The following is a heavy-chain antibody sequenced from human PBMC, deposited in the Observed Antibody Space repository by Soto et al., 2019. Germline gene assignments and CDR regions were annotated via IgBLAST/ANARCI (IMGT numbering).Heavy chain of an antibody. CDR1: GGSISSYY. CDR3: ARYARPAAAPDYYYYGMDV. V-gene: IGHV4-59*01. J-gene: IGHJ6*02. Sequence: QVQLQESGPGLVKPSETLSLTCTVSGGSISSYYWSWIRQPPGKGLEWIGYIYYSVSTNYNPSLKSRDTISVDTSKNQFSLKLSSVTAADTAVYYCARYARPAAAPDYYYYGMDVWGQGTTVTVSS. CDR2: IYYSVST. D-gene: IGHD2-2*01.